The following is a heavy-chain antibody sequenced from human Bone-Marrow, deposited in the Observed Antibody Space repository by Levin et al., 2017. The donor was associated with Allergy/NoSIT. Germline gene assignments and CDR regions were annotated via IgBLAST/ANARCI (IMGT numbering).Heavy chain of an antibody. CDR1: GFAFNSYA. D-gene: IGHD6-19*01. J-gene: IGHJ5*02. CDR3: EMRAQWLNGNWLDP. Sequence: GESLKISCAASGFAFNSYALHWVRRAPGKGLEWVSAIGTGGDTYYADSVMGRFTISRDNAKKSLYLHMNSLIAEDMAVYYWEMRAQWLNGNWLDPWGQGTLVTVSS. V-gene: IGHV3-47*01. CDR2: IGTGGDT.